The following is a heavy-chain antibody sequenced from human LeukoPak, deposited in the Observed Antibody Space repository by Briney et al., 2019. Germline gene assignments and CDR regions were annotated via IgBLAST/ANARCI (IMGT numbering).Heavy chain of an antibody. V-gene: IGHV5-51*01. Sequence: GESLKISCKGSGYSFTSYWIGWVRQMPGKGLEWMGIIYPGGSDTRYSPSFQGQVTISADKSISTAYLQWSSLKASDTAMYYCARLPPVVVAATSDAFDIWGQGTMVTVSS. CDR1: GYSFTSYW. J-gene: IGHJ3*02. D-gene: IGHD2-15*01. CDR2: IYPGGSDT. CDR3: ARLPPVVVAATSDAFDI.